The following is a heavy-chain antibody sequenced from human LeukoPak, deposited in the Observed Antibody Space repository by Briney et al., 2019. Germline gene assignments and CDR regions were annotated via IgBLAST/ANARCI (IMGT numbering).Heavy chain of an antibody. CDR1: GFTFSSYE. Sequence: GGSLRLSCAASGFTFSSYEMNWVRQAPGRGLEWVSYISSSGSTICYADSVKGRFTISRDNAKNSLYLQVNSLRAEDTAVYYCARDGRYCSGGYCYPHWGQGTLVTVSS. D-gene: IGHD2-15*01. CDR3: ARDGRYCSGGYCYPH. J-gene: IGHJ4*02. V-gene: IGHV3-48*03. CDR2: ISSSGSTI.